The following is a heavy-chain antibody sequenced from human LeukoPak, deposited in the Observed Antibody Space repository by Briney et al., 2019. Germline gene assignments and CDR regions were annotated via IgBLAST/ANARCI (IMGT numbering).Heavy chain of an antibody. Sequence: ASVKVSCKASGYTFTSYDINWVRQATGQGLEWMGWMNPNSGNTGYAQKFRGRVTMTRNTSISTAYMELSSLRSEDTAVYYCARGQAFHAYYYGSGISMDVWGKGTTVTVSS. J-gene: IGHJ6*03. D-gene: IGHD3-10*01. CDR1: GYTFTSYD. CDR2: MNPNSGNT. V-gene: IGHV1-8*01. CDR3: ARGQAFHAYYYGSGISMDV.